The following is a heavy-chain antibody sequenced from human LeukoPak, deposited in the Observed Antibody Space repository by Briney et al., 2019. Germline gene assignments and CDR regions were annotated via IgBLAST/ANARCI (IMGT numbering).Heavy chain of an antibody. CDR3: ATAGSSNWHYFDY. Sequence: SETLSLTCTVSGGSISSGGYYWSWLRQHPGRGLEWVGYIYYSGSPYYNPSLKSRVAISVDTSKNQFSLKLSSVTAADTAVYYCATAGSSNWHYFDYWGQGTLVTVSS. V-gene: IGHV4-31*03. CDR2: IYYSGSP. D-gene: IGHD6-13*01. CDR1: GGSISSGGYY. J-gene: IGHJ4*02.